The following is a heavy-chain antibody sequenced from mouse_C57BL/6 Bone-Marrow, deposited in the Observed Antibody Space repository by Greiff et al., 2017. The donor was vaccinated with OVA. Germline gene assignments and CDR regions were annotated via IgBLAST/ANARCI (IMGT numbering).Heavy chain of an antibody. CDR3: ARDEGGLLYWYFDV. J-gene: IGHJ1*03. Sequence: EVKVEESGPGLVKPSQTVFLTCTVTGISITTGNYRWSWIRQFPGNKLEWIGYIYYSGTITYNPSLTSRTTITRDTPKNQFFLEMNSLTAEDTATYYCARDEGGLLYWYFDVWGTGTTVTVSS. V-gene: IGHV3-5*01. CDR1: GISITTGNYR. D-gene: IGHD1-1*01. CDR2: IYYSGTI.